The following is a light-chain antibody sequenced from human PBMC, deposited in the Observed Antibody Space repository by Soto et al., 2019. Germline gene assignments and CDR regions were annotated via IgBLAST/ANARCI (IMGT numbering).Light chain of an antibody. CDR2: WAS. V-gene: IGKV4-1*01. J-gene: IGKJ2*03. CDR3: LQYSGTPYS. Sequence: DIVMTQSPDSLAVSLGERATINCKSSQSILNRSNNKNHLAWYQQKPGHPPELLIYWASTRESGVPDRFSGSGCGADFTLTISSLQAEDGAVYYCLQYSGTPYSVGQGTKLEIK. CDR1: QSILNRSNNKNH.